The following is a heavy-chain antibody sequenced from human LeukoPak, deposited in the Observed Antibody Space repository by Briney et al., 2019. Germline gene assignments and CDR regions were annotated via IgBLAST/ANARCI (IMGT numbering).Heavy chain of an antibody. CDR1: GGTFSSYA. D-gene: IGHD1-26*01. V-gene: IGHV1-69*05. CDR2: IIPIFGTA. J-gene: IGHJ6*03. Sequence: SVKVSCKASGGTFSSYAISWVRQAPGQGLEWMGGIIPIFGTANYAQKFQGRVTITTDESTSTAYMELSSLRSEDTAVYYCARQRASLGRSYYYYYMDVWGKGTTVTVSS. CDR3: ARQRASLGRSYYYYYMDV.